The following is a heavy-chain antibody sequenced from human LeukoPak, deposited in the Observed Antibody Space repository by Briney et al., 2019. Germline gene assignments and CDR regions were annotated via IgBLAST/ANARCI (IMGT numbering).Heavy chain of an antibody. CDR3: ARGLYYDYVWGSYRYTGGILDWFDP. J-gene: IGHJ5*02. CDR2: MNPNSGNT. CDR1: GYTFTSYD. Sequence: ASVKVSCKASGYTFTSYDINWVRQATGQGLEWMGWMNPNSGNTGYAQKFQGRVTMTRNTSISTAYMELSSLRSEDTAVYYCARGLYYDYVWGSYRYTGGILDWFDPWGQGTLVTVSS. D-gene: IGHD3-16*02. V-gene: IGHV1-8*01.